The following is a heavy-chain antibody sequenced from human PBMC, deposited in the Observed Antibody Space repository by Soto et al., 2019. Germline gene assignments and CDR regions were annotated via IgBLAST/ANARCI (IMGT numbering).Heavy chain of an antibody. D-gene: IGHD5-18*01. Sequence: QVQLVESGGGVVQPGRSLRLSCAASGFTFSTYGMQWVRQAPGKGLEWVAVTSRDGGLQYYADSVKGRFTISRDNSKNTLYLQMNGLKAEDTAVYYCAKDLHSNGYGACFDFWGQGSLVTVSS. J-gene: IGHJ5*01. CDR2: TSRDGGLQ. V-gene: IGHV3-30*18. CDR3: AKDLHSNGYGACFDF. CDR1: GFTFSTYG.